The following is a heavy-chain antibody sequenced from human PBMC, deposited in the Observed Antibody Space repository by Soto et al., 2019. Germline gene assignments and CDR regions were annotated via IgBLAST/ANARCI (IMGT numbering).Heavy chain of an antibody. Sequence: ASVKVSCKASGYTFTSYGISWVRQAPGQGLEWMGWISAYNGNTNYAQKLQGRVTMTTDTSTSTAYMELRSLRSDDTAVYYCARVYLGGSWYGKLRGYYYYYRDVWGKGTTVTVSS. CDR3: ARVYLGGSWYGKLRGYYYYYRDV. J-gene: IGHJ6*03. CDR1: GYTFTSYG. CDR2: ISAYNGNT. V-gene: IGHV1-18*01. D-gene: IGHD6-13*01.